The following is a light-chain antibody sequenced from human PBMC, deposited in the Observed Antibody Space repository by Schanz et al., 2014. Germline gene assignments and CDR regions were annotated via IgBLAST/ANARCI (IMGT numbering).Light chain of an antibody. CDR1: SSDVGVYNY. Sequence: QSALTQPPSASGSPGQSVTISCTGSSSDVGVYNYVSWYQQHPGKAPKLMIYEVSKRPSGVPDRFSGSKSGNTASLTISGLQAEDEADYYCFSYAGRNTYVFGGGTKLTVL. V-gene: IGLV2-8*01. J-gene: IGLJ3*02. CDR3: FSYAGRNTYV. CDR2: EVS.